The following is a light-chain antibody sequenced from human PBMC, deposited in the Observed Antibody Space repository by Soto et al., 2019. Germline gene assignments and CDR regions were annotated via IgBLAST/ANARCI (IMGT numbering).Light chain of an antibody. J-gene: IGKJ5*01. V-gene: IGKV3-11*01. Sequence: EIVLTQSPATLSLSPGERATLSCRASQSVSKYLAWYQQKPGQAPRLLIYDASNRAAGIPARFSGCGSGTDFTLTISSPEPEDFAVYYCQQRGSWPITFGQGTRLEIK. CDR2: DAS. CDR1: QSVSKY. CDR3: QQRGSWPIT.